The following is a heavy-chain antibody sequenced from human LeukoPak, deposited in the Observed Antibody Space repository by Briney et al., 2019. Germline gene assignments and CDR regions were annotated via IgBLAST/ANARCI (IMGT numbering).Heavy chain of an antibody. V-gene: IGHV3-33*06. CDR2: IWYDGSNK. J-gene: IGHJ6*02. Sequence: GRSLRLSCAASGFTFSSYGMHWVRQAPGKGLEWVAVIWYDGSNKYYADSVKGRFTISRDNSKNTLYLQMNSLRAEDTAVYYCAKEIGPGIAVAGTGPYYYYGMDVWGQGTTVTVSS. CDR1: GFTFSSYG. D-gene: IGHD6-19*01. CDR3: AKEIGPGIAVAGTGPYYYYGMDV.